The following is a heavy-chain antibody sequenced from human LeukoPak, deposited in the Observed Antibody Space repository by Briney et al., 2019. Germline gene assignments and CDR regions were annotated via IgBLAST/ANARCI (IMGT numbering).Heavy chain of an antibody. J-gene: IGHJ4*02. CDR1: GFTFSSYG. CDR3: AKDGIKYCSSTSCYFPDY. D-gene: IGHD2-2*01. Sequence: GGSLRLSCAASGFTFSSYGMHWVRQAPGKGLEWVAFIRYDGSNKYYADSVKGRFTISRDNSKNTLYLQMNILIAEDTAVYYCAKDGIKYCSSTSCYFPDYWGQGTLVTVSS. V-gene: IGHV3-30*02. CDR2: IRYDGSNK.